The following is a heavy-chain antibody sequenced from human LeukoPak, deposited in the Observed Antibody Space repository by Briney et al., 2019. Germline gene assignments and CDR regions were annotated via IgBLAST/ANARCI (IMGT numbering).Heavy chain of an antibody. V-gene: IGHV4-59*08. Sequence: SETLSLTCTVSGGSISSYYWSWIRQPPGKGLEWIGYIYYSGSTNYNPSLKSRVTISVDTSKNQFSLKLSSVTAADTAVYYCARHSIVGQWLVPFDYWGQGTTVTVSS. D-gene: IGHD6-19*01. CDR1: GGSISSYY. CDR3: ARHSIVGQWLVPFDY. CDR2: IYYSGST. J-gene: IGHJ4*03.